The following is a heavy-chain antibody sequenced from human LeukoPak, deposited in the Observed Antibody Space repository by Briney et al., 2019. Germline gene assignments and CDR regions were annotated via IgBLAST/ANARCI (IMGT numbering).Heavy chain of an antibody. D-gene: IGHD1/OR15-1a*01. Sequence: PGRSLRLSCAASGFTFSSYGMHWVRQAPRKGLEWVSVIWYDGSNKYYADSVKGRFISSRDNSKNTLYLQMNSLRGEDTAVYYCARGGSEQHQYYYYCGMDVWGQGTRVTVSS. CDR2: IWYDGSNK. J-gene: IGHJ6*02. CDR1: GFTFSSYG. CDR3: ARGGSEQHQYYYYCGMDV. V-gene: IGHV3-33*01.